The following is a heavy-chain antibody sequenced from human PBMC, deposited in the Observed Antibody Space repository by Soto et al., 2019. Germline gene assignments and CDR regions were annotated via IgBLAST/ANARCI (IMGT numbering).Heavy chain of an antibody. CDR1: GYTFTSYA. J-gene: IGHJ5*02. V-gene: IGHV1-3*01. CDR2: INAGNGNT. CDR3: ARAYCSSTSCYDRYWFDP. Sequence: SVKVSCKASGYTFTSYAMHWVRQAPVQGLEWMGWINAGNGNTKYSQKFQGRVTITRDTSASTAYLELSSLRSEDTAVYYCARAYCSSTSCYDRYWFDPWGQGTLVTVSS. D-gene: IGHD2-2*01.